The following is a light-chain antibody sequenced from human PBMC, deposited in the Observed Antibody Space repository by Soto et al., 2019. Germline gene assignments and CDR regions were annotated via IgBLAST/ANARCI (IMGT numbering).Light chain of an antibody. Sequence: SYELTQPLSVSVALGQTARITCGGNNIGSKNVHWYQQKPGQAPVLVIYRDSNRPFGIPERFSGSNPGNTATLTISRAQAGDEADYYCQVWDTSTGVFGGGTKLTVL. CDR2: RDS. CDR1: NIGSKN. CDR3: QVWDTSTGV. V-gene: IGLV3-9*01. J-gene: IGLJ3*02.